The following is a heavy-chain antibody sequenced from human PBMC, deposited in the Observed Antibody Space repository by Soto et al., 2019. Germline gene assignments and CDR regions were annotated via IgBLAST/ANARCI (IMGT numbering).Heavy chain of an antibody. CDR2: INPSGGST. CDR3: AAGRGEDGYNFWAFDI. D-gene: IGHD5-12*01. J-gene: IGHJ3*02. V-gene: IGHV1-46*01. Sequence: ASVKVSCKASGYTFTSYYIHWVRQAPGQGLEWMGIINPSGGSTTYAQKFQGRVTITADKSTSTAYMELSSLRSEDTAVYYCAAGRGEDGYNFWAFDIWGQGTMVTVSS. CDR1: GYTFTSYY.